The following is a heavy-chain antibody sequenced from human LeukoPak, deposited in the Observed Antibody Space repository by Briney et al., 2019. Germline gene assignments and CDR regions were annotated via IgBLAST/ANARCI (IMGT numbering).Heavy chain of an antibody. V-gene: IGHV3-48*02. CDR2: IGSSGRTM. Sequence: TGGSLRLSCAASGFKFTTYSMNGVRQAPGKGLEWVSHIGSSGRTMFYADSVKGRFTISRDNAKNSLFLQMNSLRDEDTAVYYCARDGGYSYGYTLLIDHWGQGTLVTVSS. D-gene: IGHD5-18*01. CDR1: GFKFTTYS. CDR3: ARDGGYSYGYTLLIDH. J-gene: IGHJ4*02.